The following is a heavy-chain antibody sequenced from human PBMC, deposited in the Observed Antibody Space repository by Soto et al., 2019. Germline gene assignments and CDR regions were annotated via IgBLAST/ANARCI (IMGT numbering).Heavy chain of an antibody. J-gene: IGHJ4*02. CDR1: GFTFTSYA. V-gene: IGHV3-30*15. CDR2: ISYDGINE. Sequence: QVQLVESGGSVVQPGRSLRLSCAASGFTFTSYAMHWVRQAPGKGLEWVAVISYDGINEHYADSVKGRFTISRDNSKNTLFLQMSSLRVEDTAVYYCARDRLRLGELSLIGYFDYWGQGTLVTVSS. D-gene: IGHD3-16*02. CDR3: ARDRLRLGELSLIGYFDY.